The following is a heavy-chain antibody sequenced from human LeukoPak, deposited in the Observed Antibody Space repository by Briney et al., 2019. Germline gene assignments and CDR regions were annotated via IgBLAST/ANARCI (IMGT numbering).Heavy chain of an antibody. D-gene: IGHD7-27*01. CDR2: IYYSGST. V-gene: IGHV4-39*01. J-gene: IGHJ4*02. CDR3: ARLWGSDYFDY. CDR1: GGSISSSSYY. Sequence: PSETLSLTCTVSGGSISSSSYYWGWIRQPPGKGLEWIGSIYYSGSTYYNPSLKSRVTISVDTSKNQFSLKLSSVTAADTAVYYCARLWGSDYFDYWGQGTLVTVSS.